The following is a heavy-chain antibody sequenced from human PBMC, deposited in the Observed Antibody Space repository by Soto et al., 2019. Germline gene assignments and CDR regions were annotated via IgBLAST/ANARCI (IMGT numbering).Heavy chain of an antibody. V-gene: IGHV4-59*08. CDR3: ARHGYSGSYHPYYYYYYGMDV. CDR1: GGSISSYY. Sequence: SETLSLTCTVSGGSISSYYWSWIRQPPGKGLEWIGYIYYSGSTNYNPSLKSRVTISVDTSKNQFSLKLSSVTAADTAVYYCARHGYSGSYHPYYYYYYGMDVWGQGTTVTVSS. CDR2: IYYSGST. J-gene: IGHJ6*02. D-gene: IGHD1-26*01.